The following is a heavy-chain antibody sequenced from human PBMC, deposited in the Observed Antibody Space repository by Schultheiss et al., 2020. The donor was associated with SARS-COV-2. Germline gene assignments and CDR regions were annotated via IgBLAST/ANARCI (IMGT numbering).Heavy chain of an antibody. CDR2: INPSGGST. J-gene: IGHJ4*02. CDR3: GRSGWYGGYDY. D-gene: IGHD6-19*01. CDR1: GYTFTSYY. Sequence: ASVKVSCKASGYTFTSYYMHWVRQAPGQGLEWIGIINPSGGSTSYAQKFQGRVTMTRDTSTSTVYMELSSLRSEDTAVYYCGRSGWYGGYDYWGQGTLVTVSS. V-gene: IGHV1-46*01.